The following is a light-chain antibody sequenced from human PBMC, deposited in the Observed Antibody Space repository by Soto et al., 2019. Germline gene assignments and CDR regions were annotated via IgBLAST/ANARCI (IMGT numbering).Light chain of an antibody. Sequence: QSALTQPPSASGSPGQSVTISCTGTSSDVGAYNYVSWYQQHPGKAPKLMIYEVSKRPSVVPDRFSGSKSGNTASLTVSGLKAEDEADYYCSSYVGSNTVIFGGGTMLTVL. CDR3: SSYVGSNTVI. J-gene: IGLJ2*01. CDR1: SSDVGAYNY. CDR2: EVS. V-gene: IGLV2-8*01.